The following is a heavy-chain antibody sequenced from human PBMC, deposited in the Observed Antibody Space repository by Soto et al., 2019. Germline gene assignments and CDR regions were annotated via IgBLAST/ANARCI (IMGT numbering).Heavy chain of an antibody. Sequence: PGGSLRLSCTASGFTFGDYAMSWFRQAPGKGLEWVGFIRSKAYGGTTEYAASVKGRFTISRDDSKSIAYLQMNSLKTEDTAVYYCTRPVFGDQLHWDYYYGMDVWGQGTTVTVSS. CDR2: IRSKAYGGTT. D-gene: IGHD1-26*01. CDR3: TRPVFGDQLHWDYYYGMDV. V-gene: IGHV3-49*03. CDR1: GFTFGDYA. J-gene: IGHJ6*02.